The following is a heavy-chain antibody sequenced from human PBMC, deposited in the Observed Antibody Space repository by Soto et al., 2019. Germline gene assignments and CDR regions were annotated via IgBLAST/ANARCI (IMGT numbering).Heavy chain of an antibody. Sequence: GSLRLSCAASGFTFSSYAMSWVRQAPGKGLEWVSAISGSGGSTYYADSVKGRSTISRDNSKNTLYLQMNSLRAEDTAVYYCAKDHGGYSGYDSWGVFDYWGQGTLVTVSS. CDR2: ISGSGGST. V-gene: IGHV3-23*01. CDR1: GFTFSSYA. CDR3: AKDHGGYSGYDSWGVFDY. J-gene: IGHJ4*02. D-gene: IGHD5-12*01.